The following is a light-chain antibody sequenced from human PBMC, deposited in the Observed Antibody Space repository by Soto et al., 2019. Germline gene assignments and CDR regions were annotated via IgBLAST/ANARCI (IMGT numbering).Light chain of an antibody. J-gene: IGKJ1*01. Sequence: DIVMTQSTESLSVSLGERATINFYSSQSLLHSSNNKNYLAWYQQKPGQPPKLLIYWASTRESGVPDRFSGSGSGTDFTLTISSLQAEDVAVYYCQQFYNTPLTFGQGTKVDIK. CDR2: WAS. V-gene: IGKV4-1*01. CDR1: QSLLHSSNNKNY. CDR3: QQFYNTPLT.